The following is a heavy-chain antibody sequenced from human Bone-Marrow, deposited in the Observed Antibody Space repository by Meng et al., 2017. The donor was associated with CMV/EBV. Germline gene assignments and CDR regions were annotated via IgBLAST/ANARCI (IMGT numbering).Heavy chain of an antibody. Sequence: VEVGADGTNAGPAVQFSCKGSVFTFTGYYLHWVRQTPGQGLEWMRWINPKSGGTNYAQKFQGRVTMTRDTSISTAYMELSRLRSDDTAVYYCARGVIAARLRTVFDPWGQGTLVTVSS. CDR1: VFTFTGYY. CDR3: ARGVIAARLRTVFDP. J-gene: IGHJ5*02. D-gene: IGHD6-6*01. V-gene: IGHV1-2*02. CDR2: INPKSGGT.